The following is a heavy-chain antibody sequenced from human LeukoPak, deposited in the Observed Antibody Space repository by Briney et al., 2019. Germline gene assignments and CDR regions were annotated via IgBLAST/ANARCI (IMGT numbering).Heavy chain of an antibody. J-gene: IGHJ4*02. V-gene: IGHV4-34*01. Sequence: ATLSLPCAVYGGSFSGYYWSWIRQPPGKGLEWIGEINHSGSTNYNPSLKSRVTISVDTSKNQFSLKLSSVTAADTAVYYCARDGKWELLSWGQGTPVTVSS. CDR1: GGSFSGYY. CDR3: ARDGKWELLS. CDR2: INHSGST. D-gene: IGHD1-26*01.